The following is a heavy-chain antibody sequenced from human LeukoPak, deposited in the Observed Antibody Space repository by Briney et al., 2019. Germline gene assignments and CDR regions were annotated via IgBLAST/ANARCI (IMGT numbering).Heavy chain of an antibody. CDR1: GFTFDDYA. J-gene: IGHJ4*02. V-gene: IGHV3-9*01. CDR3: AKAISDGYNSGFDY. Sequence: PGRSLRLSCAASGFTFDDYAMHWVRQAPGKGLEWVSGISWNSGSIGYADSVKGRFTISRDNAKNSLYLQMNSLRAEDTALYYCAKAISDGYNSGFDYWGQGTLVTVSS. CDR2: ISWNSGSI. D-gene: IGHD5-12*01.